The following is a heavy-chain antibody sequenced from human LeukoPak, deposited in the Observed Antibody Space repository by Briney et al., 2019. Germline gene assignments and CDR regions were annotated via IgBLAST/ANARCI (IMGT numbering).Heavy chain of an antibody. J-gene: IGHJ4*02. Sequence: GGSLRLSCTASGFTFGDYAMSWFRQAPGEGLEWVGFIRSKAYGGTTEYAASVKGRFTISRDDSKSIAYLQMNSLKTEDTAVYYCTRARWAHRDLPFDYWGQGALVTVSS. CDR2: IRSKAYGGTT. V-gene: IGHV3-49*03. CDR1: GFTFGDYA. CDR3: TRARWAHRDLPFDY. D-gene: IGHD4-23*01.